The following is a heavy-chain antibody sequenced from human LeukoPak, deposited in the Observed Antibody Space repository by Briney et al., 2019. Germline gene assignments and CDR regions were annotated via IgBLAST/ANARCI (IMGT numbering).Heavy chain of an antibody. D-gene: IGHD3-10*01. Sequence: ASVKVSCKASGGTFSSYAISWVRQAPGQGLEWMGWINPNSGGTNYAQKFQGRVTMTRDTSISTAYMELSRLRSDDTAVYYCARGDRLLWYANIGIWVDYWGQGTLVTVSS. J-gene: IGHJ4*02. CDR2: INPNSGGT. CDR1: GGTFSSYA. CDR3: ARGDRLLWYANIGIWVDY. V-gene: IGHV1-2*02.